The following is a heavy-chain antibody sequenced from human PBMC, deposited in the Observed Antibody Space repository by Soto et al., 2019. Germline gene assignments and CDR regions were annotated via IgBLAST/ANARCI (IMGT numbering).Heavy chain of an antibody. V-gene: IGHV1-69*02. CDR2: IIPILGIA. J-gene: IGHJ4*02. CDR1: VSTFNSYT. CDR3: AICLYYYSSTSGYNDY. Sequence: VKVSCKASVSTFNSYTIRWVRQSPGRGLEWMGRIIPILGIANYAQKFQGRVTITADKSTSTAYMELSSLRSEDTAVYYCAICLYYYSSTSGYNDYWAQRTLVTVYS. D-gene: IGHD2-2*02.